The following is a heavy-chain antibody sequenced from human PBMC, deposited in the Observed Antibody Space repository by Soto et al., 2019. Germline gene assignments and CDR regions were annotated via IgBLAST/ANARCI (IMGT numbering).Heavy chain of an antibody. CDR3: ANSEYSRYKNIDV. J-gene: IGHJ6*02. CDR1: GFTFRGYG. D-gene: IGHD5-18*01. Sequence: QVQLVESGGGVVQPGRSLRLSCAASGFTFRGYGMHWVRQGPGRGLEWVALISYDGSIKYYADSVRGRFTISRDNSKNPLYLQMNSLRAEDTAVYYCANSEYSRYKNIDVWGQGTTVTVSS. CDR2: ISYDGSIK. V-gene: IGHV3-30*18.